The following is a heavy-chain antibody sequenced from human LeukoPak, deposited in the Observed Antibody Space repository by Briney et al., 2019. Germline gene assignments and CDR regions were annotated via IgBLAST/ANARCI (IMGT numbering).Heavy chain of an antibody. CDR2: IYYSGST. V-gene: IGHV4-39*07. D-gene: IGHD1-14*01. CDR1: GGSISSSSYY. Sequence: PSETLSLTCTVSGGSISSSSYYWGWIRQPPGKGLEWIGSIYYSGSTYYNPSLKSRVTISVDTSKNQFSLKLSSVTAADTAVYYCARANLRGYPDYWGQGTLVTVSS. J-gene: IGHJ4*02. CDR3: ARANLRGYPDY.